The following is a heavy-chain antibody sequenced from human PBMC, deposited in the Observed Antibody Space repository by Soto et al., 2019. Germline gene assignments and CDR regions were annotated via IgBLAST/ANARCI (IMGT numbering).Heavy chain of an antibody. CDR1: GGSISSGDYY. Sequence: SETLSLTCTVSGGSISSGDYYWSWIRQPPGKGLEWIGYIYYSGSTYYNPSLKSRVTISVDTSKNQFSLKLSSVTAADTAVYYCARVIVLMVYATPNWFDPWGQGTLVTGSS. D-gene: IGHD2-8*01. J-gene: IGHJ5*02. V-gene: IGHV4-30-4*01. CDR3: ARVIVLMVYATPNWFDP. CDR2: IYYSGST.